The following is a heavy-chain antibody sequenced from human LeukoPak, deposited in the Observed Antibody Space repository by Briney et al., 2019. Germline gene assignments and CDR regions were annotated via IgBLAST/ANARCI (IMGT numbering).Heavy chain of an antibody. CDR3: ARDGYGSSSWYGNYFDY. Sequence: PGRSLRLSCAASGFTFSSYGMHWVRQAPGKGLEWVAVISYDGSNKYYAGSVKGRFTISRDNSKNTLYLQMNSLRAEDTAVYYCARDGYGSSSWYGNYFDYWGQGTLVTVSS. V-gene: IGHV3-30*03. D-gene: IGHD6-13*01. J-gene: IGHJ4*02. CDR2: ISYDGSNK. CDR1: GFTFSSYG.